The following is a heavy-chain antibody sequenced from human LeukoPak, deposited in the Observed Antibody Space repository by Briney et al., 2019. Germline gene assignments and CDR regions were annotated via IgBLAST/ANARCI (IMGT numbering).Heavy chain of an antibody. CDR3: ARNEPAVSVVDAFDV. Sequence: ASVRVSCKASGYNFNSYYIHWVRQAPGQGLTWMGWINPDNGKTKYEPRFQSRVTMTWDTSINTAYVDLTGLRSDDTAVYYCARNEPAVSVVDAFDVWGQGTVVTVSS. CDR2: INPDNGKT. V-gene: IGHV1-2*02. D-gene: IGHD1-1*01. CDR1: GYNFNSYY. J-gene: IGHJ3*01.